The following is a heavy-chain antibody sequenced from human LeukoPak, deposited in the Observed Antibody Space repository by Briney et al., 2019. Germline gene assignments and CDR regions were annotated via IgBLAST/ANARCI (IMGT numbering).Heavy chain of an antibody. V-gene: IGHV3-15*01. CDR1: GFTFSNAW. Sequence: GGSLRLSCAASGFTFSNAWMSWVRQAPGKGLEWVGRIKSKTDGGTTDYAAPVKGRFTISRDDSKNTLYLQMNSLKTEDTAVYYCEFGAGQYYYDSSGYYYDYYYYMDVWGKGTTVTVSS. D-gene: IGHD3-22*01. J-gene: IGHJ6*03. CDR3: EFGAGQYYYDSSGYYYDYYYYMDV. CDR2: IKSKTDGGTT.